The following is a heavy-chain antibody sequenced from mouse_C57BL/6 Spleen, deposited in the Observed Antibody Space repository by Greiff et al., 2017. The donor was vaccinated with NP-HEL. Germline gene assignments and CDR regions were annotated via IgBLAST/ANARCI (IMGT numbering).Heavy chain of an antibody. CDR1: GYTFTSYW. CDR2: IYPGSGST. CDR3: ARSPNYYGSSYGFDY. V-gene: IGHV1-55*01. J-gene: IGHJ2*01. D-gene: IGHD1-1*01. Sequence: VQLQQPGAELVKPGASVKMSCKASGYTFTSYWITWVKQRPGQGLEWIGDIYPGSGSTNYNEKFKSKATLTVDTSSSTAYMQLSSLTSEDSAVYYCARSPNYYGSSYGFDYWGQGTTLTVSS.